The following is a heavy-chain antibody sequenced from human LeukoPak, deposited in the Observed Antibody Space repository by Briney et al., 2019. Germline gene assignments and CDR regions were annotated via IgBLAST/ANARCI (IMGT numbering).Heavy chain of an antibody. J-gene: IGHJ4*02. CDR2: IYHSGST. CDR3: ARDGNPITMVRGVIATHY. V-gene: IGHV4-38-2*02. Sequence: SETLSLTCTVSGYSISSGYYWGWIRQPPGKGLEWIGSIYHSGSTYYNPSLKSRGTISVDTSKNQFSLKLSSVTAADTAVYYCARDGNPITMVRGVIATHYWGQGTLVTVSS. D-gene: IGHD3-10*01. CDR1: GYSISSGYY.